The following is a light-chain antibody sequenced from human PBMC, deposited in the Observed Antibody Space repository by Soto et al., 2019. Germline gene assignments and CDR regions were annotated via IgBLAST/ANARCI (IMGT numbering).Light chain of an antibody. CDR3: QQLNSYPPLT. CDR1: QGISSY. CDR2: AAS. Sequence: DIQLTQSPSFLSASVGDRVTITCRASQGISSYLAWYQQKPGKAPKLLIYAASTLQSGVPSRFSGSGSSTEFTLTISSLQHEDVATYYCQQLNSYPPLTFGQGTKVEIK. V-gene: IGKV1-9*01. J-gene: IGKJ1*01.